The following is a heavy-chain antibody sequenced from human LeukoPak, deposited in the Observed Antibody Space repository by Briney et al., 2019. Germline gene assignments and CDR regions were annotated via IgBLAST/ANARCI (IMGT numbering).Heavy chain of an antibody. Sequence: PSETLSLTCTVSGGSISSSSYYWGWIRQPPGKGLEWIGSIYYSGSTYYNPSLKSRVTISVDTSRNQFSLKLSSVTAADTAVYYCARSYVDIVATILEPTAPNFDYWGQGTLVTVSS. V-gene: IGHV4-39*01. CDR2: IYYSGST. CDR1: GGSISSSSYY. CDR3: ARSYVDIVATILEPTAPNFDY. D-gene: IGHD5-12*01. J-gene: IGHJ4*02.